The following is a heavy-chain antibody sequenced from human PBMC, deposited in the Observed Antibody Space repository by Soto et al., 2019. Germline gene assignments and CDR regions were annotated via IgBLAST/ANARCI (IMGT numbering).Heavy chain of an antibody. CDR1: GGSISSYY. CDR2: IYYSGST. D-gene: IGHD3-3*01. CDR3: ARDNYDFWSDQNWFDP. V-gene: IGHV4-59*01. J-gene: IGHJ5*02. Sequence: SVTLSLTWTVSGGSISSYYWSWIRQPPGKGREWIGYIYYSGSTNYNPSLKSRVTISVDTSKNQFSLKLSSVTAADTAVYYCARDNYDFWSDQNWFDPWGQGTLVTVSS.